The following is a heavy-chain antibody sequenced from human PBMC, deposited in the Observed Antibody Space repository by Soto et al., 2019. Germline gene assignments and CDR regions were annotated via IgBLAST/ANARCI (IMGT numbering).Heavy chain of an antibody. CDR2: ISSYNGGT. J-gene: IGHJ6*04. Sequence: ASVKVSCKGSGYTVTRSGISWVRQAPGQGPEWMGWISSYNGGTNYAATFQGRVTMTTDTSTSTADMGLRRASSDETGVYDCGREGVAPYSYYGIDAWAKGPPPPVSS. CDR3: GREGVAPYSYYGIDA. CDR1: GYTVTRSG. V-gene: IGHV1-18*01.